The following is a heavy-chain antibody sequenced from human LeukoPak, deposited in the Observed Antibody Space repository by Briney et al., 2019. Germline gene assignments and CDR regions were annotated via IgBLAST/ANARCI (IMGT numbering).Heavy chain of an antibody. CDR2: IHPNNGAT. CDR1: GYTFTGSGWY. D-gene: IGHD3-10*01. V-gene: IGHV1-2*02. J-gene: IGHJ4*02. CDR3: ARDGPAQMVDFDY. Sequence: GDSVKVSCKASGYTFTGSGWYLYWLRQAPGQGLECVGWIHPNNGATLYAQKFQGRVAMTTDTPISTAYMELSRLRPDDTAMYYCARDGPAQMVDFDYWGQGTLVTVSS.